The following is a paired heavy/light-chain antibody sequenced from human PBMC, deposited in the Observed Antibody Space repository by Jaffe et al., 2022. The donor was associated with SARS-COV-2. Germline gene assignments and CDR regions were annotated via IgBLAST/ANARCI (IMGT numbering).Light chain of an antibody. V-gene: IGKV4-1*01. CDR2: WAS. CDR3: QQYYTLPPT. Sequence: DIGMTQSPDSLAVSLGERATINCKSSQNVLYGPNNKNYLAWYQQKPGQPPKLLIYWASTRESGVPDRFSGSGSGTDFTLTISSLQAEDVAVYYCQQYYTLPPTFGQGTKVEIK. J-gene: IGKJ1*01. CDR1: QNVLYGPNNKNY.
Heavy chain of an antibody. CDR1: GGSISNYY. D-gene: IGHD1-26*01. Sequence: QVQLQESGPGLVKPSETLSLTCSVSGGSISNYYWNWIRKPPGKGLEWIGYIFYTGSTHYNPSLKSRVTMSVDTSKNQVSLKVNSVTAADTAVYYCVRSETSVGYMDVWGKGTTVTVSS. J-gene: IGHJ6*03. V-gene: IGHV4-59*01. CDR2: IFYTGST. CDR3: VRSETSVGYMDV.